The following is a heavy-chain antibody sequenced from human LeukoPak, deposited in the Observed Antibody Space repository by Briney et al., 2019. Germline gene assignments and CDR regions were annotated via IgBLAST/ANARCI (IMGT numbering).Heavy chain of an antibody. CDR3: ARAGYSSGWYVYFDY. V-gene: IGHV3-48*01. D-gene: IGHD6-19*01. Sequence: GRSLRLSCAASGFTFSSYAMHWVRQAPGKGLEWVSYISSSSSTIYYADSVKGRFTISRDNAKNSLYLQMNSLRAEDTAVYYCARAGYSSGWYVYFDYWGQGTLVTVSS. CDR1: GFTFSSYA. CDR2: ISSSSSTI. J-gene: IGHJ4*02.